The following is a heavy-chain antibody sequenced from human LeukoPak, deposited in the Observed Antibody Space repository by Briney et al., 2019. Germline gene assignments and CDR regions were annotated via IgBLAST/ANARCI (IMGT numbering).Heavy chain of an antibody. CDR3: ARVAPRGSSTPRYFDY. Sequence: PSETLSLTCAVYGGSFSGYYWSWIRQPPGKGLEWIGEINHSGSTNYNPSLKSRVTISVDTSKNQFSLKLSSVTAADTAVYYCARVAPRGSSTPRYFDYWGQGTLVTVSS. J-gene: IGHJ4*02. D-gene: IGHD2-2*01. CDR1: GGSFSGYY. V-gene: IGHV4-34*01. CDR2: INHSGST.